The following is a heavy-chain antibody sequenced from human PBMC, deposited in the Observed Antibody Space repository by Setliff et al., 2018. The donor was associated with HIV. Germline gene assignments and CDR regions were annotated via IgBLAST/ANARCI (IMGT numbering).Heavy chain of an antibody. CDR3: SRIDLGSSGWYFKGRYYYYYMDV. J-gene: IGHJ6*03. Sequence: GASVKVSCKASGGTFSSYAISWVRQAPGGLEWMGGIIPIFGTANYAQKFQGRVTITADESTSTAYMELRSLRSDDTAVYYCSRIDLGSSGWYFKGRYYYYYMDVWGKGTTVTVSS. CDR1: GGTFSSYA. D-gene: IGHD6-19*01. V-gene: IGHV1-69*13. CDR2: IIPIFGTA.